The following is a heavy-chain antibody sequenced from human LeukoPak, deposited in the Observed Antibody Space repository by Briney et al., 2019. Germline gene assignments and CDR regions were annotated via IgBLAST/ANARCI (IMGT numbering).Heavy chain of an antibody. V-gene: IGHV1-8*01. CDR3: ARDYGGSSGWFDP. CDR1: GYTFTSYD. CDR2: MSPNSDNT. D-gene: IGHD4-23*01. Sequence: ASVKVSCKASGYTFTSYDINWVRQATGQGLEWMGWMSPNSDNTGYAQKFQGRVTFTRDTSISTAYMELRSLTSEDTAVYYCARDYGGSSGWFDPWGQGTLVAVSS. J-gene: IGHJ5*02.